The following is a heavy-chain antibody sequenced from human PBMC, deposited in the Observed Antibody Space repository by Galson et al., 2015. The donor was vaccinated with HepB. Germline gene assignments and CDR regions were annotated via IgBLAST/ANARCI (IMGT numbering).Heavy chain of an antibody. Sequence: LSLTCTVSGGSISSYYWSWIRQPAGKGLEWIGRIYTSGSTNYNPSLKSRVTMSVDTSKNQFSLKLSSVTAADTAVYYCARARYYYGSGSYFDIWGQGTMVTVSS. V-gene: IGHV4-4*07. CDR2: IYTSGST. J-gene: IGHJ3*02. CDR3: ARARYYYGSGSYFDI. D-gene: IGHD3-10*01. CDR1: GGSISSYY.